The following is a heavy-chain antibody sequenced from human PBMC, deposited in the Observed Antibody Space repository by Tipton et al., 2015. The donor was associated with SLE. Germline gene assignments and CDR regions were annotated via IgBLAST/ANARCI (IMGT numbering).Heavy chain of an antibody. CDR2: IWFDGSNK. CDR1: GFTFSSYG. J-gene: IGHJ4*02. Sequence: SLRLSCAASGFTFSSYGMHWVRQAPGKGLEWVALIWFDGSNKYFADSVKGRFTISRGNSKNTLYLQMNSLRAEDTALYYCVKERITLESWGQGTPVTVSS. CDR3: VKERITLES. V-gene: IGHV3-30*02. D-gene: IGHD3-10*01.